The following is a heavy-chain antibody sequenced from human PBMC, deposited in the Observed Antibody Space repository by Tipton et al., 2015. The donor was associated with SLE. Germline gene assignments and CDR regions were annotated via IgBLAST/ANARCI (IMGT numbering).Heavy chain of an antibody. CDR1: GGSITIADYY. V-gene: IGHV4-61*09. CDR2: IDIIGTT. Sequence: TLSLTCTVSGGSITIADYYWGWIRQPAGKGLEWIGHIDIIGTTIYNPSLESRLTMSFDTSKNQFFLRLTSVSAADTAMYFCARGNLNFDYWGQGTLLTVSS. J-gene: IGHJ4*02. CDR3: ARGNLNFDY.